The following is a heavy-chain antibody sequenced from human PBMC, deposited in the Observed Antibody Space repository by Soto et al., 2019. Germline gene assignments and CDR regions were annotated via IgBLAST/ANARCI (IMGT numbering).Heavy chain of an antibody. V-gene: IGHV4-30-4*01. CDR3: ARGPSGDKVDY. J-gene: IGHJ4*02. Sequence: QVQLQESGPGLVKPSQTLSLTCTVSGGSINTVNYYWSWIRQSPDKGLARIGNIYNGGTTYNNPSLTSRVTTSVDTPNNQFALKLSSASAADTAVYYCARGPSGDKVDYWGQGTLVTVSS. CDR1: GGSINTVNYY. CDR2: IYNGGTT. D-gene: IGHD7-27*01.